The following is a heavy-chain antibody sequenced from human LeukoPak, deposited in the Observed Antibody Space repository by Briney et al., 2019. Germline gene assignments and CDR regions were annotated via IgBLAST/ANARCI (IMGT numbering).Heavy chain of an antibody. CDR2: INPKSGGT. CDR1: GYTFTGYY. CDR3: ARDYGDSSGYLIDY. V-gene: IGHV1-2*02. Sequence: ASVKVSCKASGYTFTGYYMHWVRQAPGQGLEWMGWINPKSGGTNYAQRFQGRVTMTGDTSISTAYMELSRLRSDETAVYYCARDYGDSSGYLIDYWGQGTLVTVSS. D-gene: IGHD3-22*01. J-gene: IGHJ4*02.